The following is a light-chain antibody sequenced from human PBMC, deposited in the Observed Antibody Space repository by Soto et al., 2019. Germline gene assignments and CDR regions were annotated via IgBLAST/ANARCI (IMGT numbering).Light chain of an antibody. V-gene: IGLV2-14*03. CDR2: NVI. J-gene: IGLJ1*01. CDR1: SSDVGGYNY. Sequence: HSALTQPASVSGSPGQSITISCTGTSSDVGGYNYVSWYQQHPGKSPKLMVFNVINRPSGVSNRFSGSKSGNTASLTISGLQAEDEADYYCISYTNSDTYVFGTGTKLTVL. CDR3: ISYTNSDTYV.